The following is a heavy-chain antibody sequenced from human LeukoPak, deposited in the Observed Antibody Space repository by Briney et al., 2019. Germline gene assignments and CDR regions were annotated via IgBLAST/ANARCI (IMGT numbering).Heavy chain of an antibody. J-gene: IGHJ4*02. D-gene: IGHD3-16*01. V-gene: IGHV3-30*04. Sequence: GGSLRLSCAASGFTFSSYAMHWVRQAPGKGLEWVAVISYDGSNKYYADSVKGRFTISRDNSKNTLYLQMNSLRAEDTAVYYCASLGGGGHGVFDYWGQGTLVTVSS. CDR2: ISYDGSNK. CDR1: GFTFSSYA. CDR3: ASLGGGGHGVFDY.